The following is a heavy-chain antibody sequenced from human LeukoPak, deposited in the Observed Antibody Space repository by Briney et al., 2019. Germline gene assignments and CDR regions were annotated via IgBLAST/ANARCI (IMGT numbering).Heavy chain of an antibody. J-gene: IGHJ4*02. Sequence: GSLRLSCAVSGFTFSSYWMHWVRQAPGKGLMWVSRIKSDGSSTSYADSVKGRFTISRDNAKSTLNLQMNSLGAEDTAVYYCARAGYDSNGLDFWGQGTLVTVSS. CDR2: IKSDGSST. CDR3: ARAGYDSNGLDF. D-gene: IGHD3-3*01. V-gene: IGHV3-74*01. CDR1: GFTFSSYW.